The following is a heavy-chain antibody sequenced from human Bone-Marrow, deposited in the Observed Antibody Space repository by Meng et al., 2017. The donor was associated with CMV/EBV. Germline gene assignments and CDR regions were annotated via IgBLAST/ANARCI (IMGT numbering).Heavy chain of an antibody. CDR1: GGSISSYY. J-gene: IGHJ5*02. V-gene: IGHV4-59*01. Sequence: SETLSLTCTVSGGSISSYYWSWIRQPPGKGLEWIGYIYYSGSTNYNPSLKSRVTISVDTSKNQFSLKLSSVTAADTAVYYCARDSGVDRDFWFDPWGQGTLVTVDS. CDR2: IYYSGST. D-gene: IGHD3-10*01. CDR3: ARDSGVDRDFWFDP.